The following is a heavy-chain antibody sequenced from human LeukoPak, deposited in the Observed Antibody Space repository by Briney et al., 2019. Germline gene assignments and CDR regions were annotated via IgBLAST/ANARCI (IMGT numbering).Heavy chain of an antibody. CDR1: GGSISSSNW. V-gene: IGHV4-4*02. D-gene: IGHD3-10*01. J-gene: IGHJ4*02. Sequence: SGTLSLTCAVSGGSISSSNWWSWVRQPPGKGLEWIGEVYHSRDTNYNPSLKSRVTISADKSNNLFSLRLNSVTAADTAVYYCARRSGSKPFDYWGQGTLVTVSS. CDR2: VYHSRDT. CDR3: ARRSGSKPFDY.